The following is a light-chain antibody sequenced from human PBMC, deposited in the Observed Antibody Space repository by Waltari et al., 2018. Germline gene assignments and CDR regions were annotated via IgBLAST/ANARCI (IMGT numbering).Light chain of an antibody. J-gene: IGKJ3*01. CDR1: QGVSSY. Sequence: DIQLTQSPSFLSASVGDRVSITCRASQGVSSYLAWYQQKPGKAPNLLIYTASTLQSGVPSRFSGSGSGTEFTLIISSLQPEDFATYYCQQVNAYPFTFGPGTKVDIK. CDR2: TAS. V-gene: IGKV1-9*01. CDR3: QQVNAYPFT.